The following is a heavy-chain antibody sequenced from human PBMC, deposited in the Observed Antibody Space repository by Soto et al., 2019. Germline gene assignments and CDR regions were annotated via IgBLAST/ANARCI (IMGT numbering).Heavy chain of an antibody. CDR3: AKHIGRGRRPPTPFDY. D-gene: IGHD6-25*01. CDR2: ISYSGSI. V-gene: IGHV4-59*08. J-gene: IGHJ4*02. CDR1: GVSINSFY. Sequence: SETLSLTCTVFGVSINSFYWSWIRQPPGKGLEWIGYISYSGSINYNPSLKSRVSMSVATSENKFSLKLTSLTAADTAVYYCAKHIGRGRRPPTPFDYWGQGTPVTVSS.